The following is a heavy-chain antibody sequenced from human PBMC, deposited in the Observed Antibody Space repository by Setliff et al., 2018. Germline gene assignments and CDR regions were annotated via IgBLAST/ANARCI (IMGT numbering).Heavy chain of an antibody. V-gene: IGHV5-51*01. CDR2: IYPGDSDS. D-gene: IGHD4-17*01. CDR1: GYSFTNYW. Sequence: GESLKISCKGSGYSFTNYWIGWVRQMPGKGLEWMGIIYPGDSDSRYSPSFQGQVTISADKSISTAYLQWSSLKASDTAMYYCARHVSGLKGDYRVTPDYWGQGTLVTVSS. J-gene: IGHJ4*02. CDR3: ARHVSGLKGDYRVTPDY.